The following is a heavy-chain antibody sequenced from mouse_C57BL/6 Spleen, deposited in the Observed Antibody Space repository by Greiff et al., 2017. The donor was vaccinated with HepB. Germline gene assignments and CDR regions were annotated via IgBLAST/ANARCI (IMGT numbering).Heavy chain of an antibody. CDR1: GYSITSGYY. CDR2: ISYDGSN. V-gene: IGHV3-6*01. Sequence: EVKLQESGPGLVKPSQSLSLTCSVTGYSITSGYYWNWIRQFPGNKLEWMGYISYDGSNNYNPSLKNRISITRDTSKNQFFLKLNSVTTEDTATYYCARANWDVRYFDYWGQGTTLTVSS. CDR3: ARANWDVRYFDY. J-gene: IGHJ2*01. D-gene: IGHD4-1*01.